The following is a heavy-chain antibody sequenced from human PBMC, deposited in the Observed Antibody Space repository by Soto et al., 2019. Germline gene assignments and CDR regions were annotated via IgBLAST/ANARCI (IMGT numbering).Heavy chain of an antibody. V-gene: IGHV1-46*01. D-gene: IGHD6-13*01. CDR3: ASEFTGTAYFDL. CDR2: INLSDGGA. J-gene: IGHJ2*01. Sequence: QVQLVQSGAEVKKPGASVKVSCKASGYTFINYHMHWVRQAPGLGLEWMGTINLSDGGATYTQRFQGRVTMTRDTSTDTGYMELSSLRSEDTAVYYCASEFTGTAYFDLWGRGNLVTVSS. CDR1: GYTFINYH.